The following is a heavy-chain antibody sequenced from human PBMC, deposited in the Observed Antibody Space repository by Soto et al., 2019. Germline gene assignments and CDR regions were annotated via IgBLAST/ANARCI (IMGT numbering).Heavy chain of an antibody. D-gene: IGHD4-17*01. V-gene: IGHV3-13*01. Sequence: GGSLRLSCAASGFTFSSYDMHWVRQATGKGLEWVSAIGTAVDTYYPGSVKGRFTISRENAKNSLYLQMNSLRAEDTAVYYCARESSVTTVTAFDYWGQGTLVTVSS. CDR3: ARESSVTTVTAFDY. J-gene: IGHJ4*02. CDR1: GFTFSSYD. CDR2: IGTAVDT.